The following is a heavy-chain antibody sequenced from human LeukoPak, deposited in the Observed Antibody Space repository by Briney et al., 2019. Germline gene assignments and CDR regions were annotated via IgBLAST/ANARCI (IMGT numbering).Heavy chain of an antibody. CDR2: ISSSSSYI. Sequence: GGSLRLSCAASGFTFSSYSMNWVRQAPGKGLEWVSSISSSSSYIYYADSVKGRFTISRDNAKNSLYLQMNSLRAEDTAMYYCARATSPSWFDPWGQGTLVTVSS. D-gene: IGHD1-26*01. V-gene: IGHV3-21*01. CDR1: GFTFSSYS. J-gene: IGHJ5*02. CDR3: ARATSPSWFDP.